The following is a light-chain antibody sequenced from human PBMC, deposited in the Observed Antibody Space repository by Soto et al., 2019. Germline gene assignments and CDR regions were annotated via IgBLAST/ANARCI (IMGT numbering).Light chain of an antibody. CDR3: ISYTDRQSYI. V-gene: IGLV2-14*03. Sequence: QSALTQPASVSGSPGQSITISCSGTSRDIGSYNHVAWYQQFPGKSPKLMIYAVSDRPSGVSDRFSGSKSGITASLTISGLQTEDEADYYCISYTDRQSYIFGTGTKSPS. CDR2: AVS. CDR1: SRDIGSYNH. J-gene: IGLJ1*01.